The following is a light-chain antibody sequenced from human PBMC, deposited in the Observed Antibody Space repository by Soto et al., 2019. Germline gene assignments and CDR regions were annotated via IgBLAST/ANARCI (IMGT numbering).Light chain of an antibody. J-gene: IGKJ1*01. CDR2: GAS. V-gene: IGKV1-5*01. CDR3: QQYNSYSSWT. Sequence: DIQMTQSPSSLSASVGDRVTITCRASQSISTYLAWYQQKPGQAPRLLIYGASTRASGIPDRFSGSGSGTEFTLTISSLQTDDFATYYCQQYNSYSSWTFGQGTKVDIK. CDR1: QSISTY.